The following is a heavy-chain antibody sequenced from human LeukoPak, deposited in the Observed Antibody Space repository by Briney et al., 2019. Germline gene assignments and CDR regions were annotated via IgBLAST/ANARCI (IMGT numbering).Heavy chain of an antibody. CDR1: GYTFTNYE. Sequence: ASVKVSCKASGYTFTNYEISWVRQATGQGLEWMGWMNPNSGHTGFAQKFQDRVTITRNTSISTAYMELSSLRSEDTAVYYCARSSPHDSSGYLFDYWGHETLVTVSS. J-gene: IGHJ4*01. CDR3: ARSSPHDSSGYLFDY. D-gene: IGHD3-22*01. CDR2: MNPNSGHT. V-gene: IGHV1-8*03.